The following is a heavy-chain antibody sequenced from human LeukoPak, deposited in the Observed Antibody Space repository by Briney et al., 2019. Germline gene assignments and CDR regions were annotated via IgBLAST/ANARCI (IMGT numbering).Heavy chain of an antibody. CDR3: ARVGGTNYYYYGMDV. CDR1: GGSVSSGNYY. Sequence: SETLSLTCTVSGGSVSSGNYYWSWIRQPPGKGLEWIGYIYYSGSTNYNPSLKSRVTISVDTSKNQFSLKLSSVTAADTAVYYCARVGGTNYYYYGMDVWGQGTTVTVSS. D-gene: IGHD4-23*01. J-gene: IGHJ6*02. CDR2: IYYSGST. V-gene: IGHV4-61*01.